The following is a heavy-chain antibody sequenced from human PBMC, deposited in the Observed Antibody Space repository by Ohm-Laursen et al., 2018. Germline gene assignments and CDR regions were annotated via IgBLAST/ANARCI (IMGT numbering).Heavy chain of an antibody. J-gene: IGHJ4*02. CDR3: ARAYYDSSGPDDY. Sequence: SLRLSCSASGSTFSSYSMNWVRQAPGKGLEWVSSISSSSSYIYYADSVKGRFTISRDNAKNSLYLQMNSLRAEDTAVYYCARAYYDSSGPDDYWGQGTLVTVSS. V-gene: IGHV3-21*01. CDR1: GSTFSSYS. CDR2: ISSSSSYI. D-gene: IGHD3-22*01.